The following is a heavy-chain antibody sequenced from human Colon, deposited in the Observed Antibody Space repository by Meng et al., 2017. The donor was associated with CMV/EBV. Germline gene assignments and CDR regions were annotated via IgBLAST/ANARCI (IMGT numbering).Heavy chain of an antibody. CDR3: ARGGYCSSNSCYSAWFDP. CDR2: INHSGRT. J-gene: IGHJ5*02. V-gene: IGHV4-34*01. Sequence: GSLRLSCAASGFTFSSYSMNWVRQAPGKGLEWIGEINHSGRTNYNSSLKSRVTISVDTSKKQFSLKLTSVTAADTAVYYCARGGYCSSNSCYSAWFDPWGQGTLVTVSS. CDR1: GFTFSSYS. D-gene: IGHD2-2*01.